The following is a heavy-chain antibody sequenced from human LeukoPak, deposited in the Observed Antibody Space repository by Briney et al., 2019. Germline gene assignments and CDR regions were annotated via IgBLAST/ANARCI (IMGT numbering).Heavy chain of an antibody. V-gene: IGHV3-30-3*01. CDR3: ARETGSAVGSTDFDY. J-gene: IGHJ4*02. Sequence: GGSLRLSCAASGFTFSSYAIHWVRQAPGKGLEWVAVISYDVSNKYYADSVKGRFTISRDNSKNTLYLQMNSLRAEDTAVYYCARETGSAVGSTDFDYWGQGTLVTVSS. CDR2: ISYDVSNK. D-gene: IGHD4-17*01. CDR1: GFTFSSYA.